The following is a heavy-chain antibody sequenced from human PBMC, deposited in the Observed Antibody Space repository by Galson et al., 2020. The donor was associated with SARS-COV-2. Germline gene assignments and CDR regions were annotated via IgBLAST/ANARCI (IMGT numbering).Heavy chain of an antibody. D-gene: IGHD1-26*01. Sequence: SVKVSCKASGGTFSSYAISWVRQAPGQGLEWMGGIIPIFGTANYAQKFQGRVTITADESTSTAYMELSSLRSEDTAVYYCARGGYKVGATPNYWYFDLWGRGTLVTVSS. J-gene: IGHJ2*01. CDR2: IIPIFGTA. V-gene: IGHV1-69*13. CDR3: ARGGYKVGATPNYWYFDL. CDR1: GGTFSSYA.